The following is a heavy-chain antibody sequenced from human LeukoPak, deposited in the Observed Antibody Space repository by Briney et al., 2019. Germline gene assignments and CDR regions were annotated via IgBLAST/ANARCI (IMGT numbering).Heavy chain of an antibody. CDR2: IYAAET. CDR1: GGSFSGYY. Sequence: SETLSLTCAVYGGSFSGYYWSWIRQSAGKGLEWIGRIYAAETDSNPSLKSRLTMSIDTSKNQFSLKLRSVTAADTAVYYCARHQGWLQWEYWGQGTLVTVSS. J-gene: IGHJ4*02. CDR3: ARHQGWLQWEY. V-gene: IGHV4-59*10. D-gene: IGHD5-24*01.